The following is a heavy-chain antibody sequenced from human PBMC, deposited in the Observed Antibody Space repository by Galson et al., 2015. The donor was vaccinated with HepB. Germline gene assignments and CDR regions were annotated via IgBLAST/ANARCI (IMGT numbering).Heavy chain of an antibody. J-gene: IGHJ4*02. CDR2: IHHTGST. CDR3: ARAASESIRVWFDF. Sequence: LTCAVSGGSISSSNWWNWVRQPPGKGLEWIGEIHHTGSTKYNPSFESRVTMSVDKSKNQFSLKLSSMTAADTAVYYCARAASESIRVWFDFWGRGTLVTVSS. D-gene: IGHD2-21*01. CDR1: GGSISSSNW. V-gene: IGHV4-4*02.